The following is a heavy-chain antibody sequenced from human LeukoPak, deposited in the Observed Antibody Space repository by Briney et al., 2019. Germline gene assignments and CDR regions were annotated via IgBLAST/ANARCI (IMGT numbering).Heavy chain of an antibody. Sequence: PGGSLRLSCAASGFTFSSYEMNWVRQAPGKGQEWVSYISSSGSTIYYADSVKGRFTISRDNAKNSLYLQMNSLRAEDTAVYYCARDPYSGSRHFDYWGQGTLVTVSS. CDR1: GFTFSSYE. V-gene: IGHV3-48*03. CDR2: ISSSGSTI. CDR3: ARDPYSGSRHFDY. D-gene: IGHD1-26*01. J-gene: IGHJ4*02.